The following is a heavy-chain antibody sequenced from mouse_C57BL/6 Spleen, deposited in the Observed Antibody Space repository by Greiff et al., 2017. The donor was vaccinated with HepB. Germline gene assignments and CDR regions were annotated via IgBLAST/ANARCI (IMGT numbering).Heavy chain of an antibody. D-gene: IGHD2-3*01. CDR1: GFTFSDYG. V-gene: IGHV5-17*01. J-gene: IGHJ1*03. CDR2: ISSGSSTI. CDR3: ERAYDPDWYFDV. Sequence: DVKLVESGGGLVKPGGSLKLSCAASGFTFSDYGMHWVRQAPEKGLEWVAYISSGSSTIYYADTVKGRYTISRDNAKNTLFLQMTSLRSEDTAMYYCERAYDPDWYFDVWGTGTTVTVSS.